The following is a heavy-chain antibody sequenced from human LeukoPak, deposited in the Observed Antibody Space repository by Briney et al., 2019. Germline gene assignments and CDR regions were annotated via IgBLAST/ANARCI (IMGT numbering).Heavy chain of an antibody. Sequence: GGSLRLSCAASGFTFGDYAMHWVRQAPGKGLEWVSGISWNSGSIGYADSVKGRFTISRDNAKNSLYLQMNSLRAEDTALYYCAKDISIAVAGTIDYWGQGTLVTVSS. CDR2: ISWNSGSI. J-gene: IGHJ4*02. CDR1: GFTFGDYA. V-gene: IGHV3-9*01. D-gene: IGHD6-19*01. CDR3: AKDISIAVAGTIDY.